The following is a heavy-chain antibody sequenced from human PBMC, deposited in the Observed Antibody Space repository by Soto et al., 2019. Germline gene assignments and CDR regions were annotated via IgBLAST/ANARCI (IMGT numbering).Heavy chain of an antibody. V-gene: IGHV1-69*01. Sequence: QVQLVQSGAEVKKPGSSVKVSCKASGGTFSSYAISWVRQAPGQGLEWMGGIIPIFGTANYAQKFQGRVRITADESTSTADMELSSLRSEDTAVYYCARSRGDYGDYGGFDYWGQGTLVTVST. CDR3: ARSRGDYGDYGGFDY. D-gene: IGHD4-17*01. CDR2: IIPIFGTA. J-gene: IGHJ4*02. CDR1: GGTFSSYA.